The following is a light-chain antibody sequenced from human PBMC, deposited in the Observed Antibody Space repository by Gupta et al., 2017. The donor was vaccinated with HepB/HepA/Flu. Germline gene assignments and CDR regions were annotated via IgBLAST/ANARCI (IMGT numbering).Light chain of an antibody. CDR3: QQYEDLVLT. Sequence: DIQMTQSPSSLSASVGDRVTITCQASQNIGRHVSWYHQRPGKAPKLLIYDASRWQTGVPSRFSGSGSGTVFSLTISSLQTEDSATYYCQQYEDLVLTFGGGTKLEIK. CDR2: DAS. J-gene: IGKJ4*01. V-gene: IGKV1-33*01. CDR1: QNIGRH.